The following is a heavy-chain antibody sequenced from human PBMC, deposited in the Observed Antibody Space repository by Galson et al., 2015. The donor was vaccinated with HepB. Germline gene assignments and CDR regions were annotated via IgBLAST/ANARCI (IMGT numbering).Heavy chain of an antibody. J-gene: IGHJ6*02. Sequence: CAISGDRVSSNSAAWNWIRQSPSRGLEWLGRTYYRSKRDNHYSVSVTSRIIINSDTSKNQFSLQLNSVTPEDTAVDYCARDLGGLDAWGQGTPVTVSS. CDR3: ARDLGGLDA. D-gene: IGHD7-27*01. V-gene: IGHV6-1*01. CDR1: GDRVSSNSAA. CDR2: TYYRSKRDN.